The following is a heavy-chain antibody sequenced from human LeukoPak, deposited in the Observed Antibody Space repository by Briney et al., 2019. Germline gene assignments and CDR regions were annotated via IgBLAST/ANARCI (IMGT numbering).Heavy chain of an antibody. J-gene: IGHJ6*02. V-gene: IGHV1-2*02. CDR1: GYTFTGYY. D-gene: IGHD2-2*03. Sequence: GASVKVSCKASGYTFTGYYMHWVRQAPGQGLEWMGWVNPNSGGTNHAQKFQGRVTMTRDTSISTAYMELRRLRSDDTAVYYCARVDTVSFYYGMDVWGQGTTVTVSS. CDR2: VNPNSGGT. CDR3: ARVDTVSFYYGMDV.